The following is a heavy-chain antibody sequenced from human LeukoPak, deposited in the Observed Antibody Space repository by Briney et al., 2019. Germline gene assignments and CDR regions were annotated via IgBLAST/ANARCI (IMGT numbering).Heavy chain of an antibody. CDR2: INPSGGST. CDR1: GYTFTSYY. V-gene: IGHV1-46*01. CDR3: ARDSPRITMVRGALPGY. Sequence: ASVRVSCKASGYTFTSYYMHWVRQAPGQGLEWMGIINPSGGSTGYAQKFQGRVTMTRDTSTSTVYMELSSLRSEDTAVYYCARDSPRITMVRGALPGYWGQGTLVTVSS. D-gene: IGHD3-10*01. J-gene: IGHJ4*02.